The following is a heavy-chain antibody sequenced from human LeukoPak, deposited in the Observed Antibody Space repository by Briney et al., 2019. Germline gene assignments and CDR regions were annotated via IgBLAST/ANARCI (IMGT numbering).Heavy chain of an antibody. D-gene: IGHD6-6*01. CDR1: GYTFTGYY. CDR3: ARDRLISSSSGDWFDP. V-gene: IGHV1-2*02. J-gene: IGHJ5*02. Sequence: ASVKVSCKASGYTFTGYYMHWVRQAPGQGLEWIGWINPNSGGTNYAQKFQGRDTMTRDTSISTAYMELSRLRSDDTAVYYCARDRLISSSSGDWFDPWGQGTLVTVSS. CDR2: INPNSGGT.